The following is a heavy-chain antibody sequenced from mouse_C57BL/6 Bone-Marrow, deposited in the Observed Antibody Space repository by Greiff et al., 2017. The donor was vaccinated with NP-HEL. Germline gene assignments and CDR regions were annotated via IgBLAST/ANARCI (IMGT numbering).Heavy chain of an antibody. CDR1: GFTFSSYA. J-gene: IGHJ2*01. CDR2: ISDGGSYT. V-gene: IGHV5-4*01. Sequence: EVKLQESGGGLVKPGGSLKLSCAASGFTFSSYAMSWVRQTPEKRLEWVATISDGGSYTYYPDNVKGRFTISRDNAKNNLYLQMSHLKSEDTAMYYCAREGARGYWGQGTTLTVSS. CDR3: AREGARGY.